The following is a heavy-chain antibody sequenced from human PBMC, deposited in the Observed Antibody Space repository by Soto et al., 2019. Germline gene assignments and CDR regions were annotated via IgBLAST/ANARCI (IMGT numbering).Heavy chain of an antibody. V-gene: IGHV4-30-4*01. CDR1: GGSTSSGDYY. Sequence: ASETLSLTCTVSGGSTSSGDYYWSWIRQPPGKGLEWIGYIYYSGSTYYNPSLKSRVTISVDTSKNQFSLKLSSVTAADTAVYYCARVRYGSGSYNYFDYWGQGTLATVSS. CDR3: ARVRYGSGSYNYFDY. CDR2: IYYSGST. J-gene: IGHJ4*02. D-gene: IGHD3-10*01.